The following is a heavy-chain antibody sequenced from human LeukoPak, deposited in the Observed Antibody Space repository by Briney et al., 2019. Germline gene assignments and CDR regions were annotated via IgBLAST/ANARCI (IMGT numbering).Heavy chain of an antibody. CDR3: AKGSYYDSSGSFYFDY. Sequence: GGSLRLSRAASGITFSRFWMSWVRQAPGKGLEWVSGISGSGVNTYYADSVKGRFTISRDNSKNTLYVQVNSLGAEDTAAYYCAKGSYYDSSGSFYFDYWGQGTLVTVSS. V-gene: IGHV3-23*01. CDR1: GITFSRFW. CDR2: ISGSGVNT. J-gene: IGHJ4*02. D-gene: IGHD3-22*01.